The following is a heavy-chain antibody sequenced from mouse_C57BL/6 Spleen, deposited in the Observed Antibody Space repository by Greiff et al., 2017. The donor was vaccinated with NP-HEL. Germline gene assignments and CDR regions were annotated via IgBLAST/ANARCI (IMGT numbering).Heavy chain of an antibody. Sequence: QVQLKESGAELVRPGTSVKMSCKASGYTFTNYWIGWAKQRPGHGLEWIGDIYPGGGYTNYNEKFKGKATLTADKSSSTAYMQFSSLTSEDSAIYYCARAGLDWYFDVWGTGTTVTVSS. J-gene: IGHJ1*03. CDR3: ARAGLDWYFDV. V-gene: IGHV1-63*01. D-gene: IGHD3-3*01. CDR1: GYTFTNYW. CDR2: IYPGGGYT.